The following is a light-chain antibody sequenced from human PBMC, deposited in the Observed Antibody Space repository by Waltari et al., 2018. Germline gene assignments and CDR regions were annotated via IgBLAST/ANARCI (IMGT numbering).Light chain of an antibody. CDR3: QQSNSANT. CDR1: QSVKNF. V-gene: IGKV1-39*01. Sequence: DIQLTQSPSTLSASLGDRVTITCRASQSVKNFLNWYQQKPGKAPKLLIFAASNLQSGVPSRFSGSGSETVFTLTISSLQPEDFATYYCQQSNSANTFGQGTKLDIK. J-gene: IGKJ2*01. CDR2: AAS.